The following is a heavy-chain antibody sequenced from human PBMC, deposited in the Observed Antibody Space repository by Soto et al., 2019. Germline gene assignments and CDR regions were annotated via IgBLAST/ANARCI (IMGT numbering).Heavy chain of an antibody. Sequence: QVQLQESGPGLVKPSDTLSLTCAVSGYSISSSKWWGWIRQPPGKGLEWIGYIYYSGSTYYNPSLKSRVTMSVDTSKNQFYLKLSSVTAVDTAVYYCARTGDCSSTSCYAFYYYGMDVWGQGTTVTVSS. V-gene: IGHV4-28*01. J-gene: IGHJ6*02. D-gene: IGHD2-2*01. CDR2: IYYSGST. CDR1: GYSISSSKW. CDR3: ARTGDCSSTSCYAFYYYGMDV.